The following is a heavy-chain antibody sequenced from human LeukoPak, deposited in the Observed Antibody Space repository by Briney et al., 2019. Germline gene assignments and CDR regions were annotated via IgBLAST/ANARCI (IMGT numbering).Heavy chain of an antibody. V-gene: IGHV4-39*01. Sequence: PSETLSLTCTVSGGSISSSSYYWGWIRQPPGKGLEWIGSIYYSGSTYYNPSLKSRVTISVDTSKNQFSLKLTSVTAADTAVFYCARLDIGDSGNPNWFDPWGQGTLVTVSS. J-gene: IGHJ5*02. CDR2: IYYSGST. D-gene: IGHD5-12*01. CDR3: ARLDIGDSGNPNWFDP. CDR1: GGSISSSSYY.